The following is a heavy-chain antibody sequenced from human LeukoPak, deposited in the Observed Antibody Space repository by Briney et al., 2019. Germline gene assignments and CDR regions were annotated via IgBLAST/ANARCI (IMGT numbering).Heavy chain of an antibody. CDR1: GFTFGDYA. Sequence: GGSLRLSCTASGFTFGDYAMSWFRQAPGKGLEWVGFIRSKAYGGTTEYVASVKGRFTISRDDSKSIAYLQMNSLKTEDTAVYYCTNHYYDSSGYYYGRFDPWGRGTLVTVSS. D-gene: IGHD3-22*01. CDR3: TNHYYDSSGYYYGRFDP. J-gene: IGHJ5*02. CDR2: IRSKAYGGTT. V-gene: IGHV3-49*03.